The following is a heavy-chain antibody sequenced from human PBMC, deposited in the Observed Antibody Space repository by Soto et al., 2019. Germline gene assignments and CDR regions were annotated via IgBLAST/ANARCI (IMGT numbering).Heavy chain of an antibody. CDR3: ARDGVKIWGAAAGGDYYYGMDV. CDR2: INAGNGNT. D-gene: IGHD6-13*01. J-gene: IGHJ6*02. CDR1: GFTCTSFA. Sequence: ASVKISCKASGFTCTSFALHWVRKANGQRLEGMGWINAGNGNTKYSQKFQGRVTITRDTSASTAYMELSSLRSEDTAVYYCARDGVKIWGAAAGGDYYYGMDVWGQGTTVTVSS. V-gene: IGHV1-3*01.